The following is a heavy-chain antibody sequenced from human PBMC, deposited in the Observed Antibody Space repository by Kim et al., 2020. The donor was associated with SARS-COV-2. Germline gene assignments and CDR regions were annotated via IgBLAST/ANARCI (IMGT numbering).Heavy chain of an antibody. D-gene: IGHD6-19*01. CDR1: GFTFSSYS. CDR2: ISSSSSHI. J-gene: IGHJ5*02. CDR3: AREIPYSSGWYQYNWFDP. Sequence: GGSLRLSCAASGFTFSSYSMNWVRQAPGKGLEWVSSISSSSSHIYYADSVKGRFTISRDNAKNSLYLQMNSLRAEDTAVYYCAREIPYSSGWYQYNWFDPWGQGTLVTVSS. V-gene: IGHV3-21*01.